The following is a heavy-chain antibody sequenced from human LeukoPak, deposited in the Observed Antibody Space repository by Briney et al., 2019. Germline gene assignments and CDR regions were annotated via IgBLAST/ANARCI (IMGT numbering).Heavy chain of an antibody. CDR2: IFHTGRI. CDR1: GGSISETNY. D-gene: IGHD2-21*01. V-gene: IGHV4-4*02. Sequence: SETLSLTCVVSGGSISETNYWSWVRQPPGKGLEWIGEIFHTGRINYNPSLKSRVTISVDTSKNQFSLNLYSVTAADTAVYYCTRDRPYCGGDCSARPYYYYYYMDVWGKGTTVTVSS. CDR3: TRDRPYCGGDCSARPYYYYYYMDV. J-gene: IGHJ6*03.